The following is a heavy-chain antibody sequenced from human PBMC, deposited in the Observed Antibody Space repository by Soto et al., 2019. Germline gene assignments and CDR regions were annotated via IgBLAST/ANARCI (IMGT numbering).Heavy chain of an antibody. Sequence: EAQLLESGGGLVQPGGSLRLSCAASGFTYSNYAMTWVRQAPGKGLEWVSTISGSGGSTYLADSVKGRFAISRDNSKNTLYLQMNSLKGEDTAVYYCAKDAPNFCSSATCYTFDYWGQGTLVTVSS. CDR2: ISGSGGST. V-gene: IGHV3-23*01. CDR3: AKDAPNFCSSATCYTFDY. CDR1: GFTYSNYA. J-gene: IGHJ4*02. D-gene: IGHD2-2*01.